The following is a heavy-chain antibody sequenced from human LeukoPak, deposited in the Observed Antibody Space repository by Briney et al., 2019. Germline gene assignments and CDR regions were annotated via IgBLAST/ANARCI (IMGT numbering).Heavy chain of an antibody. Sequence: SSVKVPHKASGCSFRRYALLWVRQPPGQGLEWMGRIIPILGIANYAQKFQGRVTITADKSTSTAYLELSSLRSEDTAVYYCAQGESSSSDYYGMDVWGQGTTVTISS. CDR3: AQGESSSSDYYGMDV. D-gene: IGHD6-6*01. CDR2: IIPILGIA. J-gene: IGHJ6*02. CDR1: GCSFRRYA. V-gene: IGHV1-69*04.